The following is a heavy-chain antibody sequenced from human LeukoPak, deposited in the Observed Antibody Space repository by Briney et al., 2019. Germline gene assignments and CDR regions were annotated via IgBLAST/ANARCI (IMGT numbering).Heavy chain of an antibody. D-gene: IGHD5-18*01. J-gene: IGHJ6*02. CDR1: A. CDR3: AKDTGYSYGHHYYYYYGMDV. Sequence: AMSWVRQAPGKGLEWVSAISGSGGSTYYADSVKGRFTISRDNSKNTLYLQMNSLRAEDTAVYYCAKDTGYSYGHHYYYYYGMDVWGQGTTVTVSS. V-gene: IGHV3-23*01. CDR2: ISGSGGST.